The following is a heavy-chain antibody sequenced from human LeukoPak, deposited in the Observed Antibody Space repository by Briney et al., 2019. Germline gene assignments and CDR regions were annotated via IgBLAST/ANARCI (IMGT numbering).Heavy chain of an antibody. V-gene: IGHV3-11*04. J-gene: IGHJ6*03. Sequence: GGSLRLSCAASGFTFSDYYMSWIRQAPGKGLEWVSYISSSGSTIYYADSVKGRFTISRDNAKNSLYLQMNSLRAEDTAVYYCARVHTSRGIYYYYMDVWGKGTTVTVSS. CDR2: ISSSGSTI. CDR1: GFTFSDYY. D-gene: IGHD3-16*01. CDR3: ARVHTSRGIYYYYMDV.